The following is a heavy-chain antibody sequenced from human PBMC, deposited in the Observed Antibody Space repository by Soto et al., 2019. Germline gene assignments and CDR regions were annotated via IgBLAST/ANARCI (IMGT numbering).Heavy chain of an antibody. CDR1: GGTVSSYA. V-gene: IGHV1-69*18. Sequence: QVQLVQSGAEEQKPGSSVKVSCKASGGTVSSYAISWVRQAPGQGLEWMGSIIPAVGTADYAQKFQGRVTITADESARTAYMEVSSLTSEDTAVYYCARLGQGFFDYWGQGTLVTVSS. CDR2: IIPAVGTA. J-gene: IGHJ4*02. CDR3: ARLGQGFFDY. D-gene: IGHD7-27*01.